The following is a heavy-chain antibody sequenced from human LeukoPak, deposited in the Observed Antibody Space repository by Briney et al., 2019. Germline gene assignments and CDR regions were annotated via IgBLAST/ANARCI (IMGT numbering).Heavy chain of an antibody. CDR1: GFTFGDYA. Sequence: GGSLRLSCTASGFTFGDYAMSWFRQAPGKGLEWVGFIRSKAYGGTTEYAASVKGRFTISRDDSKNTLYLQMNSLKTEDTAVYYCTGLLWFGEFYYFDYWGQGTLATVSS. D-gene: IGHD3-10*01. CDR3: TGLLWFGEFYYFDY. V-gene: IGHV3-49*03. J-gene: IGHJ4*02. CDR2: IRSKAYGGTT.